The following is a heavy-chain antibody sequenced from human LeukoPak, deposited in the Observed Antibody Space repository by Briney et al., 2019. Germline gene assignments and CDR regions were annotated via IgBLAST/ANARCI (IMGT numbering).Heavy chain of an antibody. CDR1: GFAFGNYG. CDR3: AKAFDDLYWGSSHFSYYFDF. Sequence: GGSLRLSCRGSGFAFGNYGMTWVRQAPGEGLEWVSAITGSGEGTRYTDAVTGRFTISRDNSRNTLYLQMSSLRAEDTAVYSCAKAFDDLYWGSSHFSYYFDFWGQGTPVTVSS. J-gene: IGHJ4*02. D-gene: IGHD3-16*01. V-gene: IGHV3-23*01. CDR2: ITGSGEGT.